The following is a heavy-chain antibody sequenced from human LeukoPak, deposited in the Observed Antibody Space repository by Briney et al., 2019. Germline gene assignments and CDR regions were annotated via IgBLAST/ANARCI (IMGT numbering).Heavy chain of an antibody. CDR1: GGSISTYY. V-gene: IGHV4-59*01. CDR3: ARGDGYNYWFDS. D-gene: IGHD5-24*01. CDR2: IYYSGST. J-gene: IGHJ5*01. Sequence: PSETLSLTCTVSGGSISTYYWNWIRQPPGKGLEWIGYIYYSGSTNYNPSLKSRVTISVDTSKNQFSLKLSSVTAADTAVYHCARGDGYNYWFDSWGQGTLVTVSS.